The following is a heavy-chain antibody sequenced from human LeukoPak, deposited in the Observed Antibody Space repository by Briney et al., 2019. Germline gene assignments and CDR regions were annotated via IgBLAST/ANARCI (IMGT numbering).Heavy chain of an antibody. V-gene: IGHV3-30*04. CDR1: GFIFSNYA. Sequence: GGSLRLSCTASGFIFSNYAMHWVRQAPGKGLEWVAVIFYDGSNKYYADSVKGRFTISRDNSKNTVYLQMNSLRTEDTAVYYCLPDWFDPWGQGTLVTVSS. J-gene: IGHJ5*02. CDR2: IFYDGSNK. CDR3: LPDWFDP.